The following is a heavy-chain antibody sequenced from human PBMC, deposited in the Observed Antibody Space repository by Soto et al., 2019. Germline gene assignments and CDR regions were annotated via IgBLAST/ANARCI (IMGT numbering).Heavy chain of an antibody. J-gene: IGHJ6*04. V-gene: IGHV3-23*01. CDR1: GFTFSTYA. D-gene: IGHD6-13*01. CDR3: ETGVSYSSSWYRYYYYGMDV. Sequence: GGSLRLSCAASGFTFSTYAMNWVRQAPGKGLEWVSLIISSGGSTYYADSVKGRFTISRDNSKNTLYLQMNSLRADDTAVYYCETGVSYSSSWYRYYYYGMDVWGKGTTVTASS. CDR2: IISSGGST.